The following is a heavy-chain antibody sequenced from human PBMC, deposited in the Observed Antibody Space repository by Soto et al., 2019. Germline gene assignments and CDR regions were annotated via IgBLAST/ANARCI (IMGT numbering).Heavy chain of an antibody. V-gene: IGHV4-39*01. D-gene: IGHD2-15*01. Sequence: PSETLSLTCTVSGGSISISSYHWAWIRQSPGRGLEWIGTIYYSGTTYYNPSLRSRLTISLDTSKNQFSLRLTSVTAADTAVYYCARQYTPTTVVGFDSWGQGTLVTVSS. CDR1: GGSISISSYH. J-gene: IGHJ4*02. CDR2: IYYSGTT. CDR3: ARQYTPTTVVGFDS.